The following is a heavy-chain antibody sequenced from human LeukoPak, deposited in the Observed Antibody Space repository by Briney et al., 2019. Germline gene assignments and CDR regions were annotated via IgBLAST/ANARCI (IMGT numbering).Heavy chain of an antibody. CDR2: ISSNSGRT. CDR1: GFTFNSYA. J-gene: IGHJ3*02. V-gene: IGHV3-23*01. D-gene: IGHD3-22*01. Sequence: SGGSLRLSCAASGFTFNSYAMNWVRQAPGKGLEWVSAISSNSGRTYYVDSVKGRFTISRDNSKNTLYLQMNSLRAEDTAVYYCAKGGTMIVVVNAFDIWGQGTMVTVSS. CDR3: AKGGTMIVVVNAFDI.